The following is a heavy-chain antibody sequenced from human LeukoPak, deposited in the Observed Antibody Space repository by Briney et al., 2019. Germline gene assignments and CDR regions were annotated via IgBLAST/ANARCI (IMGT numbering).Heavy chain of an antibody. J-gene: IGHJ4*02. Sequence: GGSLRLSCVASGFTFSSYAMSWVRQAPGKGLEWVSGISGSGGSTYYADSVKGRFTISRDNSKNTLYLQMNSLRAEDTAVYYCAKVYSSGYPYFDYWGQGTLVTVSS. CDR2: ISGSGGST. CDR1: GFTFSSYA. CDR3: AKVYSSGYPYFDY. D-gene: IGHD3-22*01. V-gene: IGHV3-23*01.